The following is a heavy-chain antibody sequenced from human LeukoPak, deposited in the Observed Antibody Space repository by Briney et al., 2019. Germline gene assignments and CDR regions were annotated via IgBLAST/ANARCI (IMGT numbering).Heavy chain of an antibody. Sequence: ASVKVSCKAHGYTFTDYYIHWVRQAPGQGLEWMGWNDPKSGGTNYAQKFQGRATMTRDTSISTAYMELSRLTSDDTAVYYCARGFSYTNFWGQGTLVTVSS. D-gene: IGHD2-8*01. CDR1: GYTFTDYY. J-gene: IGHJ4*02. V-gene: IGHV1-2*02. CDR3: ARGFSYTNF. CDR2: NDPKSGGT.